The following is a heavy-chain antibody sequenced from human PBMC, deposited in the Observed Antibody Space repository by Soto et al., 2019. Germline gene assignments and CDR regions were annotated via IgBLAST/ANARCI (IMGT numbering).Heavy chain of an antibody. D-gene: IGHD3-10*01. CDR3: ARGITIVLAVQRDAPDKYYFDS. CDR2: IYYSGSS. CDR1: GGSISNSSSYY. V-gene: IGHV4-39*02. J-gene: IGHJ4*02. Sequence: PSETLSLPCSVSGGSISNSSSYYWGWIRQPPGKGLEWIVMIYYSGSSYYNPSLKSRVTISTDMSKNQFSLNLRSVTAADTAVYYCARGITIVLAVQRDAPDKYYFDSWGRGTLVTVSS.